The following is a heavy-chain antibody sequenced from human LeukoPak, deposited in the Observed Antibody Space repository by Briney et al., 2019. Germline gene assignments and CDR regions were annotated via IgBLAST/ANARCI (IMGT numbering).Heavy chain of an antibody. J-gene: IGHJ4*02. CDR3: ARDLPSAYGDYVDY. CDR2: INTDGRST. V-gene: IGHV3-74*01. D-gene: IGHD4-17*01. Sequence: GGSLRLSCAASGFTFSTYWMHWVRQAPGKGLVWVSRINTDGRSTTYADSVKGRFTISRDNAKNTLYLQMNSLRAEDTAVYYCARDLPSAYGDYVDYWGQGTLVTVSS. CDR1: GFTFSTYW.